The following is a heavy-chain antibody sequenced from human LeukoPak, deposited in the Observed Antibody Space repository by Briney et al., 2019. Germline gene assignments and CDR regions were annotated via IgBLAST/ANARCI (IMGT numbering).Heavy chain of an antibody. CDR2: IWRSGSII. J-gene: IGHJ4*02. D-gene: IGHD1-26*01. V-gene: IGHV3-48*03. CDR3: AREGIVGATRVTDS. CDR1: GFTFSSYE. Sequence: GGSLRLSCGASGFTFSSYEMNWVRQAPGKGLEWVSYIWRSGSIIYYADSVKGRFTISRDNAKNSLYLQMNSLRAEDTAVYYCAREGIVGATRVTDSWGQGTLVTVSS.